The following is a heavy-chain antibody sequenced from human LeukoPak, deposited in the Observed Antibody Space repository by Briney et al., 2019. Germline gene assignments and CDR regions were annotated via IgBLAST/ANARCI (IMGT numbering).Heavy chain of an antibody. V-gene: IGHV1-46*01. CDR1: GYTFTSYY. CDR2: INPSGGST. D-gene: IGHD3-10*01. CDR3: ARWGSGNMGGVDY. J-gene: IGHJ4*02. Sequence: ASVTVSCKASGYTFTSYYMHWVRHAPGQGLERMGIINPSGGSTSYAQKFQGRVTMTRDTSTSTVYMELSSLRSEDTAVYYCARWGSGNMGGVDYWGQGTLVTVSS.